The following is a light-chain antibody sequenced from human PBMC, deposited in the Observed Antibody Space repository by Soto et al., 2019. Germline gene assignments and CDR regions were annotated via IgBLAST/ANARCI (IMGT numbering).Light chain of an antibody. V-gene: IGLV2-11*01. CDR1: NSDVGGYNC. J-gene: IGLJ1*01. CDR2: DVS. Sequence: QSVLTQPRPMTGSSGQSVTISRTGTNSDVGGYNCVFWYQQDPGKAPRVMIYDVSERPSGVPDRFAGSKSANTASLTISVLQAEDEADDYGCSYASRYTFYVSRSGTKGTVL. CDR3: CSYASRYTFYV.